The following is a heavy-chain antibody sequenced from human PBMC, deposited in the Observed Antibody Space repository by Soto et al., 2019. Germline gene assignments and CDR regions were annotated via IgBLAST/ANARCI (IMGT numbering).Heavy chain of an antibody. J-gene: IGHJ3*02. CDR2: ISWSSGNI. CDR3: AKDNCGGDCYGAFDI. Sequence: GGSLRLSCAASGFTFDDNAMHWVRQAPGKGLEWVSGISWSSGNIGYADSVKGRFTISRDNAKNSLFLQMNSLRAEDTALYYCAKDNCGGDCYGAFDIWGQGTMVTVSS. D-gene: IGHD2-21*01. CDR1: GFTFDDNA. V-gene: IGHV3-9*01.